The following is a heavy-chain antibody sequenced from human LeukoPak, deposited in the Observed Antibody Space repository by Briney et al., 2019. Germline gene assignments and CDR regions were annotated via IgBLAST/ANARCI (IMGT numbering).Heavy chain of an antibody. CDR3: ARGPGYIYAHRGPGFDY. J-gene: IGHJ4*02. CDR2: IYYSGST. CDR1: GGSINSYY. V-gene: IGHV4-59*08. D-gene: IGHD5-18*01. Sequence: SETLSLTCTVSGGSINSYYWTWIRQPPGKGLEWIGHIYYSGSTNYNPSLKSRVTISVDTSKNQFSLKLSSVTAADTAVYYCARGPGYIYAHRGPGFDYWGQGTLVTVSS.